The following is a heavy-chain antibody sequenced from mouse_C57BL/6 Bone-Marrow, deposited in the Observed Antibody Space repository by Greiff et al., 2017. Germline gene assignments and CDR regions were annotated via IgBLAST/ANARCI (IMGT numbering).Heavy chain of an antibody. J-gene: IGHJ4*01. V-gene: IGHV1-61*01. CDR1: GYTFTSYW. D-gene: IGHD2-2*01. CDR2: IYPSDSET. Sequence: QVQLKQSGAELVRPGSSVKLSCKASGYTFTSYWMDWVKQRPGQGLEWIGNIYPSDSETHYNQKFKDKATLTVDKSSSTAYMQLSSLTSEDSAVYYYAGGGLRCYAMDYWGRGTSVTVTS. CDR3: AGGGLRCYAMDY.